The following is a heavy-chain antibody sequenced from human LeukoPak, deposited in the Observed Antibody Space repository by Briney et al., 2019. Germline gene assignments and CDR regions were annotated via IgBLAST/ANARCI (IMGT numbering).Heavy chain of an antibody. CDR2: ISSSGGTT. D-gene: IGHD4-23*01. J-gene: IGHJ4*02. CDR3: ARVKVDYGGNSVPDY. Sequence: PGGSLRLSCAPSGLTFSDYYMSWIRQAPGKGLEWVSYISSSGGTTYYADSVKGRLTLSRDNAKNSLYLQMNSLRPEDTAVYYCARVKVDYGGNSVPDYWGQGTLVTVSS. CDR1: GLTFSDYY. V-gene: IGHV3-11*04.